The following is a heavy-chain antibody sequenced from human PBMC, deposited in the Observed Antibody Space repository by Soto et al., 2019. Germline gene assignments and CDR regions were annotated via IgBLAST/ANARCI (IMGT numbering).Heavy chain of an antibody. J-gene: IGHJ4*02. CDR2: IYYSGST. V-gene: IGHV4-31*03. D-gene: IGHD2-2*01. Sequence: SETLSLTCTFSGGSISSGGYYWSWIRQHPGKGLEWIGYIYYSGSTYYNPSLKSRVTISVDTSKNQFSLKLSSVTAADTAVYYCARGRTSSPTPGDYWGQGTLVTVSS. CDR1: GGSISSGGYY. CDR3: ARGRTSSPTPGDY.